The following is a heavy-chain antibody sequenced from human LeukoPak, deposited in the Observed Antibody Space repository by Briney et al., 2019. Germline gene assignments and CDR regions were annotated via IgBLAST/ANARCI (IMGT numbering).Heavy chain of an antibody. CDR3: ARDLEGHDILTGQAPVGLDY. CDR2: INPNSGGT. CDR1: GYTFTGYY. Sequence: ASVKVSCKASGYTFTGYYMHWVRQAPGQGLEWMGWINPNSGGTNYAQKFQGRVTMTRDTSISTAYMELSRLRSDDTAVYYCARDLEGHDILTGQAPVGLDYWGQGTLVTVSS. J-gene: IGHJ4*02. D-gene: IGHD3-9*01. V-gene: IGHV1-2*02.